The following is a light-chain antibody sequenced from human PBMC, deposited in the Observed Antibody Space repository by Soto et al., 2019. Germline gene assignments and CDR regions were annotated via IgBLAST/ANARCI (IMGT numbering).Light chain of an antibody. V-gene: IGKV1-39*01. J-gene: IGKJ5*01. Sequence: DIQMTQSPSSLSASVGDRVTITCRASQSISSYLNWYQQKPGKAPKLLIYAASSLQSGVPSRFSGSGSGTDFTLTISSLQPEDFATYYCQQYNTYSTFGQGTRLEI. CDR1: QSISSY. CDR2: AAS. CDR3: QQYNTYST.